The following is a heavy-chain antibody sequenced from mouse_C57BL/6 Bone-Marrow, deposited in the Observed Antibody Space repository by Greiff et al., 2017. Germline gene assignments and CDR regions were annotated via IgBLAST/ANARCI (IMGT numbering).Heavy chain of an antibody. J-gene: IGHJ2*01. CDR3: ARPYYYGSSLYFDY. D-gene: IGHD1-1*01. CDR2: ISSGGSYT. V-gene: IGHV5-6*01. CDR1: GFTFSSYG. Sequence: EVKLVESGGDLVKPGGSLKLSCAASGFTFSSYGMSWVRQTPDKRLEWVATISSGGSYTYYPDSVKGRFPISRANAKHTLYLQMSSLKSEDTAMYYCARPYYYGSSLYFDYWGQGTTLTVSS.